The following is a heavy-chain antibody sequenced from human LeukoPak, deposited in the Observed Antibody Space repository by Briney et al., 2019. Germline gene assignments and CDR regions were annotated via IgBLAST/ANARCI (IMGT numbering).Heavy chain of an antibody. Sequence: SGPGLVKPSETLSLTCTVSGGSIRSNYWSWIRQTPGKGLEWIAYINYSGNTNNNPSLKSRVTISIDTSKSQFSLKLSSVTAADTAIYYCARHGQDTGNFYAHFDYWGQGTLVTVSS. J-gene: IGHJ4*02. V-gene: IGHV4-59*08. CDR3: ARHGQDTGNFYAHFDY. CDR1: GGSIRSNY. CDR2: INYSGNT. D-gene: IGHD1-26*01.